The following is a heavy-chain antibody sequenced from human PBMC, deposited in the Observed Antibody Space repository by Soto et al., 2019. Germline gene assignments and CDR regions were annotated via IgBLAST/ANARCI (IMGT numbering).Heavy chain of an antibody. CDR1: GYTFTSYA. D-gene: IGHD2-21*02. Sequence: ASVKVSCKASGYTFTSYAMHWVRQAPGQRLEWIGWINAGNGNTKYSQKFQGRVTITRDTSASTAYMELSSLRSEDTAVYYCARSIVVVTALDYWGQGTLVTVSS. V-gene: IGHV1-3*01. J-gene: IGHJ4*02. CDR3: ARSIVVVTALDY. CDR2: INAGNGNT.